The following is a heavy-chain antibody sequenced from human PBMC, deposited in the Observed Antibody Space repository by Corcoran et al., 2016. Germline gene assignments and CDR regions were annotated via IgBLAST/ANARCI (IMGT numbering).Heavy chain of an antibody. V-gene: IGHV4-39*07. Sequence: QLQLQESGPGLVKPSETLSLTCTVSGGSISIISYYWSWIRQPPGKGLEWIGSIYYSGSTYYSPSLMSRVTISVDTSQNRFSLRLNSVPAADTAVYYGARERAAGGPTEVFDYWGQGTLVTVSS. CDR1: GGSISIISYY. D-gene: IGHD6-13*01. J-gene: IGHJ4*02. CDR2: IYYSGST. CDR3: ARERAAGGPTEVFDY.